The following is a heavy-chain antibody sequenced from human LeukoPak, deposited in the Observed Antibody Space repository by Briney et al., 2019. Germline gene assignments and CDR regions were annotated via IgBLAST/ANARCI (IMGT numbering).Heavy chain of an antibody. CDR1: GYTFTGYF. Sequence: ASVKVSCKASGYTFTGYFMHWVRQAPGQGLEWMGWINPNSGDTNYAQKFHGRVTMTRDTSISTGYMELTRVRHDDTAMYYCARDERYDSSGYPFDYWGQGTLVTVSS. CDR3: ARDERYDSSGYPFDY. CDR2: INPNSGDT. V-gene: IGHV1-2*02. J-gene: IGHJ4*02. D-gene: IGHD3-22*01.